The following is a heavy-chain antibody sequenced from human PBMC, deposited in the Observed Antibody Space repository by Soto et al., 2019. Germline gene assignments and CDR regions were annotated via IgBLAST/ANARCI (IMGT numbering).Heavy chain of an antibody. CDR2: ISSSSSYI. CDR1: GFTFSSYS. CDR3: ARDKGWLQVVHDAFHI. D-gene: IGHD2-15*01. J-gene: IGHJ3*02. Sequence: GGSLRLSCAASGFTFSSYSMNWVRQAPGKGLEWVSSISSSSSYIYYADSVKGRFTISRDNARNSLYLQMNSQRAEDTAVYYCARDKGWLQVVHDAFHIWGQETMDTLSS. V-gene: IGHV3-21*01.